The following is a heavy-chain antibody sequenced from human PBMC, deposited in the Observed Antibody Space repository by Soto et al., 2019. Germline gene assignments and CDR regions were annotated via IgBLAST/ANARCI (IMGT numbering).Heavy chain of an antibody. CDR2: IYYSGST. CDR3: ARKTQLWFGGGDIDY. J-gene: IGHJ4*02. Sequence: SETLSLTCTVSGGSISSGGYYWSWIRQHPGKGLEWIGYIYYSGSTYYNPSLKSRVTISVDTSKNQFSLKLSSVTAADTAVYYCARKTQLWFGGGDIDYWGQGTLVTVSS. D-gene: IGHD3-10*01. CDR1: GGSISSGGYY. V-gene: IGHV4-31*03.